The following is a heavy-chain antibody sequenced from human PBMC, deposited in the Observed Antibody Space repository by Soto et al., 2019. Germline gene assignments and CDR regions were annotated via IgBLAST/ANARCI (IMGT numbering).Heavy chain of an antibody. D-gene: IGHD2-15*01. CDR3: ARGDCVGGTCYSLAGSFYYYMDV. CDR1: GFTFSNYW. V-gene: IGHV3-74*02. CDR2: INSDGSVS. J-gene: IGHJ6*03. Sequence: EVQLVESGGGLVQPGGSLRLSCAASGFTFSNYWMYWVRQAPGKGLEWVSRINSDGSVSSHADSVRGRLTISRDNGKNTLYLPMDSLRAEDTAVYFCARGDCVGGTCYSLAGSFYYYMDVWGKGTTVTVFS.